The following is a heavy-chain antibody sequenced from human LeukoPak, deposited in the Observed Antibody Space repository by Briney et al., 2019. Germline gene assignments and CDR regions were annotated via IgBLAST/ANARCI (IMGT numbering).Heavy chain of an antibody. J-gene: IGHJ4*02. CDR1: GFTFSDYY. V-gene: IGHV3-11*01. D-gene: IGHD3-22*01. CDR2: ISSSGSTI. CDR3: ARRTGGYYYYYFDY. Sequence: GGSLRLSCATSGFTFSDYYMSWIRQAPGKGLEWVSYISSSGSTIYYADSVKGRFTISRDNAQNSLYLQMNSLRAEDTAVYYCARRTGGYYYYYFDYWGQGTLVTVSS.